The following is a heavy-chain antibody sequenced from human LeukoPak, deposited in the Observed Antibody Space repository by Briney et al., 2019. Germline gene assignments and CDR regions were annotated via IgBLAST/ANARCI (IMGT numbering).Heavy chain of an antibody. CDR2: ICENGGTT. D-gene: IGHD2-21*01. J-gene: IGHJ5*02. CDR3: AKDFRIGYSAHFVT. Sequence: GGSLRLSCVGSGFTFRSHAMSWVRQAPGKGLEFVSGICENGGTTYYADSVKGRFSISRDNSKNTLYLQMDSLRGEDTAVYYCAKDFRIGYSAHFVTWGQGDLVTVSS. V-gene: IGHV3-23*01. CDR1: GFTFRSHA.